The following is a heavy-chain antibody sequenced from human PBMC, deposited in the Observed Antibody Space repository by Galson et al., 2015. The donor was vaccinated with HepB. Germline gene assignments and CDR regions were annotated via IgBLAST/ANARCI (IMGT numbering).Heavy chain of an antibody. J-gene: IGHJ5*02. D-gene: IGHD3-22*01. CDR1: GYIFTYYG. CDR2: ISVYNGNT. V-gene: IGHV1-18*04. Sequence: SVKVSCKASGYIFTYYGISWVRQAPGQGLEWMGWISVYNGNTNYAPKFQGRVTMTTDTSTSTAYMELRSLTSDDTAVYYCARDPYYDSSGYPLATNWFDPWGQGTLVTVAP. CDR3: ARDPYYDSSGYPLATNWFDP.